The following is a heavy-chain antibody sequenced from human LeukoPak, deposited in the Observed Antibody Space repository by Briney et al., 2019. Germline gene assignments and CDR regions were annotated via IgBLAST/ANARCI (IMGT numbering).Heavy chain of an antibody. V-gene: IGHV4-34*01. CDR2: INHSGST. CDR1: GGSFSGYY. J-gene: IGHJ4*02. D-gene: IGHD2-2*01. Sequence: PSETLSLTCAVYGGSFSGYYWSWIRQPPGKGLEWIGEINHSGSTNYNPSLKSRVTISVDTSKNQFSLKLSSVTAADTAVYYCAIDVGKFCSSTSCQYNFDYWGQGTLGTVSS. CDR3: AIDVGKFCSSTSCQYNFDY.